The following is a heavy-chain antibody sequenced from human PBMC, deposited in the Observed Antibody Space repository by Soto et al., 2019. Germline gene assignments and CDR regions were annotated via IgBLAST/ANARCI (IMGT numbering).Heavy chain of an antibody. Sequence: GASVKVSCKASGYTFTSYGISWVRQAPGQGLEWMGWISAYNGNTNYAQKLQGRVTMTTDTSTSTAYMELRSLRSDDTAVYYCARDQNYYDSSGPTQTLDIWGQGTMVTVSS. D-gene: IGHD3-22*01. CDR2: ISAYNGNT. V-gene: IGHV1-18*01. CDR3: ARDQNYYDSSGPTQTLDI. CDR1: GYTFTSYG. J-gene: IGHJ3*02.